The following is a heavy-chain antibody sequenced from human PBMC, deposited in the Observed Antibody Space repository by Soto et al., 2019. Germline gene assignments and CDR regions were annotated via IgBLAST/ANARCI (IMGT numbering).Heavy chain of an antibody. J-gene: IGHJ4*01. CDR1: GGSITSYY. D-gene: IGHD3-10*01. CDR2: IYYSGGT. V-gene: IGHV4-59*03. CDR3: AGGTMGTGYFDF. Sequence: SETLSLTCTVSGGSITSYYWSWIRQPPGKGLEWIGHIYYSGGTTYTPSLKSRVTISVDTSKNQFSLRLSSVTAADTAVYYCAGGTMGTGYFDFWGHGTLVTVSS.